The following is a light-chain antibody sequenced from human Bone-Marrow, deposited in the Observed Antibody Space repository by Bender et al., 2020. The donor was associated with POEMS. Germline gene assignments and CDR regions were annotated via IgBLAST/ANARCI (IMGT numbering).Light chain of an antibody. CDR2: NNS. CDR1: SSKFGSYP. J-gene: IGLJ3*02. V-gene: IGLV1-44*01. CDR3: GTMEDRLEGWG. Sequence: QSVLTQPPSASGTPGQRVTISCSGSSSKFGSYPVNWYQQLPGAAPKLVIFNNSQRPSGVPDRFSGSNSGTSASLANKGVLSGGGGGFFCGTMEDRLEGWGFGGRTKLTVL.